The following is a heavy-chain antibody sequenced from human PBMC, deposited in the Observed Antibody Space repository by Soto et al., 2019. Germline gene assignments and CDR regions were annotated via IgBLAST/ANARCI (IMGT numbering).Heavy chain of an antibody. Sequence: PGGSLRLSCAASGFTFSDYYMSWIRQAPGKGLEWVSYISSSGSTIYYADSVKGRFTISRDNAKNSLYLQMNSLRAEDTAVYYCARNLYPAVPAYHYYSYGPWGYWGQGTLVTVSS. V-gene: IGHV3-11*01. CDR3: ARNLYPAVPAYHYYSYGPWGY. J-gene: IGHJ4*02. CDR1: GFTFSDYY. D-gene: IGHD5-18*01. CDR2: ISSSGSTI.